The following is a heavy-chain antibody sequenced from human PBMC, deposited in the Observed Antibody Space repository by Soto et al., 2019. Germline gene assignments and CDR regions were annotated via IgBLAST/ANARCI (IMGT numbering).Heavy chain of an antibody. Sequence: SETLSLTCVVSGNSISTTNWWSWVRQSPGKGLEWIGEIYHSGSTNYNPSLKSRVTISVDKSKNQFSLKLSSVTAADTAVYYCARDVGYHYDGSPSGQFDFWGQGTLVTVSS. J-gene: IGHJ4*02. CDR3: ARDVGYHYDGSPSGQFDF. CDR2: IYHSGST. V-gene: IGHV4-4*02. D-gene: IGHD3-22*01. CDR1: GNSISTTNW.